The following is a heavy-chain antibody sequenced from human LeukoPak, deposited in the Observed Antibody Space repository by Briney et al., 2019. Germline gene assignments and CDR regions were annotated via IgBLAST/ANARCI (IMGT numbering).Heavy chain of an antibody. J-gene: IGHJ6*02. D-gene: IGHD3-10*01. CDR1: GFTFSSYA. V-gene: IGHV3-64D*06. CDR2: ISSNGGST. Sequence: GGSLRLSCSASGFTFSSYAIHWVRQAPGKGLEYVSAISSNGGSTYYADSVKGRFTISRDNSKNTLYLQMSSLRSEDTAVYYCEKATYYYGSGSYEIYYYGIDAWGQGTTVTVSS. CDR3: EKATYYYGSGSYEIYYYGIDA.